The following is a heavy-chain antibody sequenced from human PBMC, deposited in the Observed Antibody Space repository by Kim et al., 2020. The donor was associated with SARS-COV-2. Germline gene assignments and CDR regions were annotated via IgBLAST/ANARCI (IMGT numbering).Heavy chain of an antibody. CDR1: GGSISSYY. CDR2: IYYSGST. D-gene: IGHD5-18*01. J-gene: IGHJ6*03. Sequence: SETLSLTCTVSGGSISSYYWSWIRQPPGKGLEWIGYIYYSGSTNYNPSLKSRVTISVDTSKNQFSLKLSSVTAADTAVYYCARIQLWFDYYYMDVWGKGTTVTVSS. V-gene: IGHV4-59*01. CDR3: ARIQLWFDYYYMDV.